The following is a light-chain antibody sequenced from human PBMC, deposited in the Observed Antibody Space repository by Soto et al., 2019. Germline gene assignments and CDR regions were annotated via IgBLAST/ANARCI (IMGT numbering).Light chain of an antibody. CDR2: LGS. CDR1: QSLLHSNGYNY. Sequence: IVMTQSPLSLPVTPGEPASISCRYSQSLLHSNGYNYLDWYLQKPRQSPQLLIYLGSNRASGVPDRFSGSGSGTDFTLKISRVEAEDVGVYYFMQALHPRGFTFGPGTKVDIK. CDR3: MQALHPRGFT. V-gene: IGKV2-28*01. J-gene: IGKJ3*01.